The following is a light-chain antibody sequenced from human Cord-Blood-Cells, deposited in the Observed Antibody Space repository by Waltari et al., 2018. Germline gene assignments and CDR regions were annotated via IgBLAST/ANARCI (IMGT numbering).Light chain of an antibody. J-gene: IGLJ3*02. CDR1: SSDVGSYNL. Sequence: QSALTQPASVSGSPGQSLTISCTGASSDVGSYNLVAWYQHHPGKAPKLMIYEGSKRPSGVSNRFSGSKSGNTASLTISGLQAEDEADYYCCSYAGSSTWVFGGWTKLTVL. CDR2: EGS. V-gene: IGLV2-23*01. CDR3: CSYAGSSTWV.